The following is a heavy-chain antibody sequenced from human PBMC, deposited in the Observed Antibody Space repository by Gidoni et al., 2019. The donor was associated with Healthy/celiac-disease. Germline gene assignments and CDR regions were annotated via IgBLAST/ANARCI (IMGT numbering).Heavy chain of an antibody. D-gene: IGHD3-10*01. V-gene: IGHV3-30-3*01. CDR2: ISYDGSNK. J-gene: IGHJ3*02. CDR3: AREGFGELLGGDAFDI. CDR1: GFTFSSYA. Sequence: QVQLVESGGGVVQPGRSLRLSCAASGFTFSSYAMHWVRQAPGKGREGVAVISYDGSNKYYADSVKGRFTISRDNAKNTLYLQMNSLRAEDTAVYYCAREGFGELLGGDAFDIWGQGTMVTVSS.